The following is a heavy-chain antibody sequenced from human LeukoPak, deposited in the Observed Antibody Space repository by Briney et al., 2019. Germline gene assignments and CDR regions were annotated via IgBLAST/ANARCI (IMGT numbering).Heavy chain of an antibody. Sequence: GGSLRLSCAASGFTFSSYGMHWVRQAPGKGLEWVAVISYDGSNKYYTDSVNGRFTISRDNSKNALFLQMNSLRAEDTAVYYSAKEGYYGSGSFPDYWGQGTLVTVSS. D-gene: IGHD3-10*01. J-gene: IGHJ4*02. CDR1: GFTFSSYG. CDR2: ISYDGSNK. V-gene: IGHV3-30*18. CDR3: AKEGYYGSGSFPDY.